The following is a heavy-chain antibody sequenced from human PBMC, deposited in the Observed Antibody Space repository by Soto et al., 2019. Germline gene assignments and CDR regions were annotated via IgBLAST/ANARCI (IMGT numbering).Heavy chain of an antibody. CDR3: ARESEDLTSTFDY. D-gene: IGHD2-21*01. J-gene: IGHJ4*02. Sequence: EVQLVESGGGLVKPGGSLRLSCAASGFTFTRYSMNWVRQAPGKGLEWVSSISSTTNYIYYADSMKGRFTVSRDNAKNSVYLDMNSPSAEDTAVCYCARESEDLTSTFDYWGQGTLVTVSS. CDR2: ISSTTNYI. V-gene: IGHV3-21*01. CDR1: GFTFTRYS.